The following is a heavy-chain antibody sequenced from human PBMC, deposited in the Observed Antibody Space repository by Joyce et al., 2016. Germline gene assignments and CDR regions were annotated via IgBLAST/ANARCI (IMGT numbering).Heavy chain of an antibody. D-gene: IGHD2-15*01. CDR3: ASVPSRGVAVRIFDY. Sequence: QVQLVQSGAEVKKPGASVKVSCKSSGYTFTAYYIHWLRQAHGQGLEWMVGIKPNSGGTNYARNFQGRVTMTRDASLSTADMELSRLTSDDTDVYYCASVPSRGVAVRIFDYWGQGALVTVSS. CDR2: IKPNSGGT. J-gene: IGHJ4*02. CDR1: GYTFTAYY. V-gene: IGHV1-2*02.